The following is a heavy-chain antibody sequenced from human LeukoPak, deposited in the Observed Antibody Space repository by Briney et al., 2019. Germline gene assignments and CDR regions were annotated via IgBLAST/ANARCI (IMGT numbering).Heavy chain of an antibody. CDR2: ISSSSSYI. V-gene: IGHV3-21*01. D-gene: IGHD6-6*01. J-gene: IGHJ4*02. Sequence: PGGSLRLSCAASGFTFSSYSMNWVRQAPGKGLEWVLSISSSSSYIYYADSVKGRFTISRDNAKNSLYLQMNSLRAEDTAVYYCARAKEYSSSLYYFDYWGQGTLVTVSS. CDR3: ARAKEYSSSLYYFDY. CDR1: GFTFSSYS.